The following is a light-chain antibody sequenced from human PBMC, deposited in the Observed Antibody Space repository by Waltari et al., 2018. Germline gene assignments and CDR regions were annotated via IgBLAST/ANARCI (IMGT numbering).Light chain of an antibody. Sequence: QSVLTQSPSASGTPGQRVTISCSGSSSNIGDNVVNWYQPLPGKAPKLLIYRNEQRPSGVPDRFSASKSGTSASLAISGLQSEDEADYYCATWDDRMNGHWVFGGGTKVTVL. V-gene: IGLV1-44*01. CDR2: RNE. J-gene: IGLJ3*02. CDR1: SSNIGDNV. CDR3: ATWDDRMNGHWV.